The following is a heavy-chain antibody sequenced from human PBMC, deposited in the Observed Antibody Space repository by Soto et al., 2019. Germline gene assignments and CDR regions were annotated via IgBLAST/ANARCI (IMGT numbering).Heavy chain of an antibody. CDR1: GFTFSSYD. Sequence: GGSLRLSCAASGFTFSSYDMHWVRQATGKGLEWVSAIGTGGDTYYLGSVKGRFTISRENAKNSLYLQMDSLRAGDTAVYYCARRSTKPPALAYWGQGTLVTVSS. CDR2: IGTGGDT. V-gene: IGHV3-13*01. D-gene: IGHD1-26*01. J-gene: IGHJ4*02. CDR3: ARRSTKPPALAY.